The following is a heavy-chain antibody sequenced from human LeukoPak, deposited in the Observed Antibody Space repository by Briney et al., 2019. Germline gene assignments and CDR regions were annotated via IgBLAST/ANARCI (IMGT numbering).Heavy chain of an antibody. CDR2: IYTSGST. CDR1: GGSISSYY. J-gene: IGHJ5*02. Sequence: PSETLSLTCTVSGGSISSYYWSWIRQPAGKGLEWIGRIYTSGSTNYNPSLKSRVTMSVDTSKNQFSLKLSSVTAADTAVYYCARDRRSYGSGSMNWFDPWGQGTLVTVSS. V-gene: IGHV4-4*07. D-gene: IGHD3-10*01. CDR3: ARDRRSYGSGSMNWFDP.